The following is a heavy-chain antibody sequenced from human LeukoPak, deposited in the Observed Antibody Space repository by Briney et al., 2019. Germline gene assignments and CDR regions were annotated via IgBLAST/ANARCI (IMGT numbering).Heavy chain of an antibody. V-gene: IGHV1-24*01. CDR2: FDPEDGET. CDR1: GYTLTELS. J-gene: IGHJ6*02. CDR3: ARGPDYYDSSGLDV. Sequence: ASVKVSCKVSGYTLTELSMHWVRQAPGEGLEWMGGFDPEDGETIYAQKFQGRVTMTEDTSTDTAYMELSSLRSEDTAVYYCARGPDYYDSSGLDVWGQGTTVTVS. D-gene: IGHD3-22*01.